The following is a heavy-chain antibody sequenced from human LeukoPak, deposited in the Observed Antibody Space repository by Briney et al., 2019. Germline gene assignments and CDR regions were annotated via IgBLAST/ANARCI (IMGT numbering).Heavy chain of an antibody. CDR2: IIPNFGTA. CDR1: GRTFSSYA. Sequence: SVKVSCKASGRTFSSYAISWVRQAPGQGLEWMGGIIPNFGTANHAQKFQGRVTITADESTSTAYMELSSLRSEDTAVYYCARDSLEIVVVPAASDVGYYYMDVWGKGTTVTVSS. CDR3: ARDSLEIVVVPAASDVGYYYMDV. V-gene: IGHV1-69*13. D-gene: IGHD2-2*01. J-gene: IGHJ6*03.